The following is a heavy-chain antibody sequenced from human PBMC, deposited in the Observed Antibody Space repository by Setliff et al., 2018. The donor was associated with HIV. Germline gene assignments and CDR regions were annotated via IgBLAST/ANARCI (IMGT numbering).Heavy chain of an antibody. CDR3: ARGRELPGSPYYFDY. Sequence: ASVKVSCKASGFTFTSYGISWVRQAPGQGIEWMGWISVYNGNTNHAQKFQGRVTMTTATSTSKAYMELRRLRADDTAVYYCARGRELPGSPYYFDYWGQGTLVTVSS. V-gene: IGHV1-18*01. D-gene: IGHD1-26*01. CDR2: ISVYNGNT. J-gene: IGHJ4*02. CDR1: GFTFTSYG.